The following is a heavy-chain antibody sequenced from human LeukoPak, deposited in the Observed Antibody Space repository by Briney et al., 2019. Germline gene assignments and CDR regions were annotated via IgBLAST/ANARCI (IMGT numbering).Heavy chain of an antibody. CDR2: MNPSSGDT. J-gene: IGHJ4*02. CDR3: VRGGYHFDY. D-gene: IGHD2-15*01. Sequence: GASVKVSCKASGYTFTGYDINWVRQVTGQGHEWMGWMNPSSGDTGYAQKFQGRVTMTRDTSISTAYMELSSLRSEDTAVYYCVRGGYHFDYWGQGTPVTVSS. CDR1: GYTFTGYD. V-gene: IGHV1-8*01.